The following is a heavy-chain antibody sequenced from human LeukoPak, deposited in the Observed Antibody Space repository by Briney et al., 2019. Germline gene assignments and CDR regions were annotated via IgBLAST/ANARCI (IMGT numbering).Heavy chain of an antibody. CDR1: GFTFSRYW. CDR3: ATLAYGPDD. Sequence: PGVSLRLSCAASGFTFSRYWMHWVRQAPGKGLVWVSGIDSDGHTTFYADYVKGRFTISRDNARNTLFLQMNSLGAEDTAVYYCATLAYGPDDWGQGTLVTVSS. D-gene: IGHD3-10*01. V-gene: IGHV3-74*01. J-gene: IGHJ4*02. CDR2: IDSDGHTT.